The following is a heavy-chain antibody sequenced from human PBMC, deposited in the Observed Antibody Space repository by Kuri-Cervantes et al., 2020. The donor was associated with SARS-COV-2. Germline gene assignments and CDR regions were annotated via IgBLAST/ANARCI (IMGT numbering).Heavy chain of an antibody. CDR3: AREGIVVDADAFDI. CDR2: ISSSSSYI. CDR1: GFTFSSYS. J-gene: IGHJ3*02. V-gene: IGHV3-21*01. D-gene: IGHD2-2*01. Sequence: GGSLRLSCAASGFTFSSYSMNWVRQAPGKGLEWVSSISSSSSYIYYADSVKGRFTISRDNSKNTLYPQMNSLRAEDTAVYYCAREGIVVDADAFDIWGQGTMVTVSS.